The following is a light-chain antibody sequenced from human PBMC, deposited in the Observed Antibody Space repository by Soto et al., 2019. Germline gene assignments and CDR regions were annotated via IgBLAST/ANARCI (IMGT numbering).Light chain of an antibody. CDR1: QSSSW. J-gene: IGKJ1*01. CDR3: QQYNSSPT. Sequence: DIQMTQSLSTLSASVGDRVTITCRASQSSSWLAWYQQKPGKAPKLLIYKASSLESGVPSRFSGSGSGTEFTLTISSLQPDDFATYYCQQYNSSPTFGQGTKVEIK. CDR2: KAS. V-gene: IGKV1-5*03.